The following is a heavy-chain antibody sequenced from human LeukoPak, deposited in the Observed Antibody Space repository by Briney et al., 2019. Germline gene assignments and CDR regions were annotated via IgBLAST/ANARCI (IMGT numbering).Heavy chain of an antibody. CDR1: GFTFSTYE. CDR3: AQAAAGMSPTDY. D-gene: IGHD6-13*01. CDR2: ISGSGGTT. Sequence: PGGSLRLSCAASGFTFSTYEMNWVSHAPGKGLEWVSYISGSGGTTYYADSVKGRFTISRDNAKNSLYLQMNSLRAEDTAVYYCAQAAAGMSPTDYWGQGTLVTVSS. V-gene: IGHV3-48*03. J-gene: IGHJ4*02.